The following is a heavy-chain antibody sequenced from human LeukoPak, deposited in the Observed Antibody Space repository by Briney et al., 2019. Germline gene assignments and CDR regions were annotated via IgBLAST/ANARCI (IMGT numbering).Heavy chain of an antibody. CDR3: AKSRANHYYYYMDV. CDR2: ISPDGSDK. CDR1: GFSFSNYW. V-gene: IGHV3-7*03. J-gene: IGHJ6*03. Sequence: GRSLRLSCVASGFSFSNYWMSWVRQAPGKGLEWVANISPDGSDKNYVESVKGRFTISRDNAKNSLYLQMNSLRAEDMALYYCAKSRANHYYYYMDVWGKGTTVTVSS.